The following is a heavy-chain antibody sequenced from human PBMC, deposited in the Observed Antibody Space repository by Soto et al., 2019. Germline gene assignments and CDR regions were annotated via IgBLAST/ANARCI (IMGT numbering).Heavy chain of an antibody. V-gene: IGHV4-31*03. CDR2: ISYRGIT. Sequence: SETLSLTCTVSGGSFSSGAYHWSWVRQHPGQGLEWIASISYRGITYSNPSLKSRLSMSVDTSKNQFSLSLTSVTAADTAVYHCARMSATGTRWFDPWGQGTLVTVPQ. CDR1: GGSFSSGAYH. CDR3: ARMSATGTRWFDP. D-gene: IGHD6-13*01. J-gene: IGHJ5*02.